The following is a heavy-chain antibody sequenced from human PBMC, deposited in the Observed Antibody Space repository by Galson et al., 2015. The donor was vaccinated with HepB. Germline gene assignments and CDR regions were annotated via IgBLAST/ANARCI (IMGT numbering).Heavy chain of an antibody. Sequence: SLRLSCAASSPSMSWVRQAPGKGLEWVSAILPGERTLYADSVKGRFIISRDNLKNSLHLQMTSLRVEDTAVYYCTNDMWDHWGQGTLVTVSA. CDR2: ILPGERT. D-gene: IGHD3-22*01. CDR3: TNDMWDH. CDR1: SPS. J-gene: IGHJ4*02. V-gene: IGHV3-53*01.